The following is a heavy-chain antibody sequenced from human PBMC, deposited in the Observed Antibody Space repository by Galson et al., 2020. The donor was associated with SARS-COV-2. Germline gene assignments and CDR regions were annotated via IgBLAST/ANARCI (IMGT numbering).Heavy chain of an antibody. Sequence: GESLKISCNGSGYNFTTYWIGWVRQMPGKGLEWMGIIYPGDSDTTYSPSFQGQVTISADKSISTAYLQWSSLKASDSAMYYCARHQGAAGNNYDYYAVDVWGQGTTVTVSS. CDR1: GYNFTTYW. D-gene: IGHD6-13*01. CDR3: ARHQGAAGNNYDYYAVDV. V-gene: IGHV5-51*01. J-gene: IGHJ6*02. CDR2: IYPGDSDT.